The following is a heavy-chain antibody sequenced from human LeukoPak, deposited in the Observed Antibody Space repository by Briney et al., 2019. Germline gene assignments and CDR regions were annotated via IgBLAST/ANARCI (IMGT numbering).Heavy chain of an antibody. D-gene: IGHD4-17*01. J-gene: IGHJ4*02. Sequence: KPSQTLSLTCTVSGGSISGDYWSWLRQPPGKGLEWIGDIHYSVSSYYHPSLKSRVTMSVDTSKNQLSLTLGSVTAADTAVYHCARGTVTTGYFDFWGQGTLVTVSS. CDR3: ARGTVTTGYFDF. CDR1: GGSISGDY. V-gene: IGHV4-59*01. CDR2: IHYSVSS.